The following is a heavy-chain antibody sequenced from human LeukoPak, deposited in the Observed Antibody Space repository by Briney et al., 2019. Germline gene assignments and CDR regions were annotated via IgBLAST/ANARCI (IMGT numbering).Heavy chain of an antibody. CDR1: GFPFSSYW. Sequence: GGPLRLSCAASGFPFSSYWMSWARKAPGKGLEGWPNIKQEGSEKYYVDSVKGRFTISRDNAKNSLYLQMNSLRAEDTAVYYCARESRYSSSWYPIILGYYYYGMDVWGQGTTVTVSS. D-gene: IGHD6-13*01. J-gene: IGHJ6*02. CDR2: IKQEGSEK. V-gene: IGHV3-7*01. CDR3: ARESRYSSSWYPIILGYYYYGMDV.